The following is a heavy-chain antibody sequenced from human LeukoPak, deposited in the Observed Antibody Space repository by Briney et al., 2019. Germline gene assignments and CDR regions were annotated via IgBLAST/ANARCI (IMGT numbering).Heavy chain of an antibody. CDR3: ARHIGVGAHFDY. Sequence: MPGGSLRLSCAASGFTFSSYSMNWVRQAPGKGLEWVSSISSSSSSYIYYADSVKGRFTISRDNAKSSLYLQMNSLRAEDTAVYYCARHIGVGAHFDYWGQGTLVTVSS. V-gene: IGHV3-21*01. CDR1: GFTFSSYS. CDR2: ISSSSSSYI. J-gene: IGHJ4*02. D-gene: IGHD1-26*01.